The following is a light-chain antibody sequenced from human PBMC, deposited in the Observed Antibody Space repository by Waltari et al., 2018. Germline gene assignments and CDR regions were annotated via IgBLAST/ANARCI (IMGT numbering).Light chain of an antibody. CDR3: QQLNSYQWT. Sequence: IQLTQSPSSLSAAVGDRVTITCRASPGIRYYLAWYQQKPGTAPKLLIYAASTLQSGVPPRFSGSGSGTDFTLTISSLQPEDFATYYCQQLNSYQWTFGQGTKVEIK. J-gene: IGKJ1*01. CDR1: PGIRYY. V-gene: IGKV1-9*01. CDR2: AAS.